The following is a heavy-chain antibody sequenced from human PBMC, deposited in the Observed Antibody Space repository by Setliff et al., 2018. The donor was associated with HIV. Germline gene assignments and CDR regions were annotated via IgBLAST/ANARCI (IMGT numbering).Heavy chain of an antibody. J-gene: IGHJ4*02. Sequence: SETLSLTCTVSGGSISSSNYYWGWIRQPPGKGLEWIGSIYYSGSTYYNPSLKSRVTISVDTSKNQFSLKLSSVTAADTAVYYCARLLGPFDYWGQGTLVTSPQ. V-gene: IGHV4-39*01. CDR1: GGSISSSNYY. CDR3: ARLLGPFDY. D-gene: IGHD1-26*01. CDR2: IYYSGST.